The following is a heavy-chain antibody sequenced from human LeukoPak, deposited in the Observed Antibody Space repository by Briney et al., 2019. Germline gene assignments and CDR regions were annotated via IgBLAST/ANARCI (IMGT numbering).Heavy chain of an antibody. CDR2: IYYSGST. CDR1: GGSISSGDYY. Sequence: NPSQTLSLTCTVSGGSISSGDYYWSWIRQPPGKGLEWIGYIYYSGSTYYNPSLKSRVTISVDTSKNQFSLKLSSVTAADTAVYYCAGYCSSTSCYPLYYFDYWGQGTLVTVSS. CDR3: AGYCSSTSCYPLYYFDY. D-gene: IGHD2-2*01. V-gene: IGHV4-30-4*08. J-gene: IGHJ4*02.